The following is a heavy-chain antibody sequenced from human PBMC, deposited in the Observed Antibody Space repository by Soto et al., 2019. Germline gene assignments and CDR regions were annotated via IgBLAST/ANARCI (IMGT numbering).Heavy chain of an antibody. Sequence: LRLSCTASGFTSGDYALSWFRQAPWKGLDFVGFIISKNYGFSTEYASSVKGRFIISRYYSKSISYLQMNILKNEDTAVYYCSRDRELSIPGRPFDVWGKGTTVTVSS. CDR2: IISKNYGFST. D-gene: IGHD6-6*01. J-gene: IGHJ6*04. CDR1: GFTSGDYA. V-gene: IGHV3-49*03. CDR3: SRDRELSIPGRPFDV.